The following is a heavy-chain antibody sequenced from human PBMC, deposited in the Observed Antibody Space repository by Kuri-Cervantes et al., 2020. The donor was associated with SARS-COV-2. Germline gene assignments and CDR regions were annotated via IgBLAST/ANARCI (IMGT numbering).Heavy chain of an antibody. CDR3: AKGGQYDLLSDY. Sequence: ASVKVSCKASGYTFTSYGLSWVRQVPGQGLEWVGWVSGYSGNIRYAQNFQGRVTMTINTSTDTAYMELRSLRSDDSATYYCAKGGQYDLLSDYWGQGTPVTVSS. D-gene: IGHD2-2*01. CDR2: VSGYSGNI. CDR1: GYTFTSYG. J-gene: IGHJ4*02. V-gene: IGHV1-18*01.